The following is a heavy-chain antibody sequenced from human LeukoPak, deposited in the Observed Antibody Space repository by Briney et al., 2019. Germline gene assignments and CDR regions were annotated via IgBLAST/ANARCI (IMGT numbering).Heavy chain of an antibody. V-gene: IGHV3-30*02. CDR1: GFRFSSYD. CDR2: IESDGTKE. Sequence: GGSLRLSCAASGFRFSSYDIHWVRQAPGKGLEWVTFIESDGTKEYYADSVKGRFAISRDNSKNTVYVQMNTLRAEDTAVYYCAKEGSGWYYLDYWGQGTVVTVSS. CDR3: AKEGSGWYYLDY. D-gene: IGHD6-19*01. J-gene: IGHJ4*02.